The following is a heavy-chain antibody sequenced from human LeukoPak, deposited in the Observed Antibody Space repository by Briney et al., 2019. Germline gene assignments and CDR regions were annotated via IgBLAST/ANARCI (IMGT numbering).Heavy chain of an antibody. CDR1: RDSVSSNSAA. Sequence: SQTLSLTCAISRDSVSSNSAAWNWIRQSPSRGLEWLGRTYYRSKWYNDYAVSVKSRITINPDTSKNQFSLQLNSVTPEDTAVYYCARGGYSSSWYRANHYYYMDVWGKGTTVTVSS. D-gene: IGHD6-13*01. CDR3: ARGGYSSSWYRANHYYYMDV. J-gene: IGHJ6*03. CDR2: TYYRSKWYN. V-gene: IGHV6-1*01.